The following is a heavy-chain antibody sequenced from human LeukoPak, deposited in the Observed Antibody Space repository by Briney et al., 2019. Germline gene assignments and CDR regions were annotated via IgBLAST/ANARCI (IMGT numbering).Heavy chain of an antibody. D-gene: IGHD2-15*01. J-gene: IGHJ4*02. Sequence: TGGSLRLSCAASGFTFSSYAMNWVRQAPGKGLEWVSAISGSGGSTYYADSVKGRFTISRDNSKNTLYLQMNSLRAEDTAVYYCARPGYCSGGSCYPGYFDYWGQGTLVTVSS. CDR3: ARPGYCSGGSCYPGYFDY. CDR2: ISGSGGST. CDR1: GFTFSSYA. V-gene: IGHV3-23*01.